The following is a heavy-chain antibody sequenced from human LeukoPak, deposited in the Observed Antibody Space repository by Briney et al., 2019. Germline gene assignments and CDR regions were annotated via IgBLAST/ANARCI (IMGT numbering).Heavy chain of an antibody. CDR1: GFTFSSYG. CDR3: AKDGARRLIVGATGRAYFDY. J-gene: IGHJ4*02. V-gene: IGHV3-30*02. CDR2: IRYDGSNK. Sequence: GGTLRLSCAASGFTFSSYGMSWVRQAPGKGLEWVAFIRYDGSNKYYADSVKGRFTISRDNSKNTLYLQMNSLRAEDTAVYYCAKDGARRLIVGATGRAYFDYWGQGTLVTVSS. D-gene: IGHD1-26*01.